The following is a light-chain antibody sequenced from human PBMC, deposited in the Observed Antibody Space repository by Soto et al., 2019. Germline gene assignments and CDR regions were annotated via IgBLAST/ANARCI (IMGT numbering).Light chain of an antibody. V-gene: IGLV4-69*01. Sequence: QPVLTQSPSASASLGASVKLTCTLSSGHSTYAITWHQQRPEKGPRYLMNLNSDGSHTRGDGIPDRFSGSSSGAERYLTISSLQSQDEADYYCQTWDTGIVVFGGGTQLTVL. CDR1: SGHSTYA. J-gene: IGLJ2*01. CDR2: LNSDGSH. CDR3: QTWDTGIVV.